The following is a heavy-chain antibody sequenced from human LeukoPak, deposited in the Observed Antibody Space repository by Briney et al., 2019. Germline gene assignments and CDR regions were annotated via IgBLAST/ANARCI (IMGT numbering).Heavy chain of an antibody. CDR1: CGSISSCGYS. D-gene: IGHD3-10*01. J-gene: IGHJ6*04. Sequence: SQTLSLTCAVSCGSISSCGYSWSWIRQPPGKGLGWIGYIYHSGSTYYNPSLKSRVTISVDRSKNQFSLKLRSVTAADTAVYYCARGPPDYYGSGSYYLAYGMDVWGKGTTVTVSS. V-gene: IGHV4-30-2*01. CDR2: IYHSGST. CDR3: ARGPPDYYGSGSYYLAYGMDV.